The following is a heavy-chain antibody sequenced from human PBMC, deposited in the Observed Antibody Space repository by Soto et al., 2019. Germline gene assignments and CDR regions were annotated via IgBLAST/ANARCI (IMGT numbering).Heavy chain of an antibody. CDR1: GGTFSSYA. J-gene: IGHJ6*02. V-gene: IGHV1-69*01. D-gene: IGHD2-21*02. Sequence: QVQLVQSGAEVKKPGSSVKVSCKASGGTFSSYAISWVRQAPGQGLELMGGIIPIFGTANYAQKFQGRVTITADESTGTAYMELSSLRSEDTAVYYCARGAPPIVVVTARFYGMDVWGQGTTVTVSS. CDR3: ARGAPPIVVVTARFYGMDV. CDR2: IIPIFGTA.